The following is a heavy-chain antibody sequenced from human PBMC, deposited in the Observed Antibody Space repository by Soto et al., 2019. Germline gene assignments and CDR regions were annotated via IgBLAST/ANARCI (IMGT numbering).Heavy chain of an antibody. D-gene: IGHD2-2*01. CDR2: ISGSGTTI. CDR1: GFTFSTCG. V-gene: IGHV3-48*02. CDR3: ARCSRNACYSYGVDV. Sequence: GGSLRLSCAASGFTFSTCGMNWVRQAPGKGLERVSYISGSGTTIYYADSVKGRFTISRDNAKDSLYLQMDSLRDEDTAVYFCARCSRNACYSYGVDVWGQGATVTVSS. J-gene: IGHJ6*02.